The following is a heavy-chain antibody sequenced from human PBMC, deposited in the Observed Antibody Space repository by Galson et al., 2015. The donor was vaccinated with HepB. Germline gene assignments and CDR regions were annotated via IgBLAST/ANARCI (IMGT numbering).Heavy chain of an antibody. D-gene: IGHD3-16*01. CDR2: INPNSGGT. Sequence: SVKVSCKASGYTFTGYYMHWVRQAPGQGLEWMGRINPNSGGTNYAQKFQGRVTMTRDTSISTAYMELSRLRSDNTAVYYCARDLLEFGGGVVGYWGQGTLVTVSS. CDR3: ARDLLEFGGGVVGY. CDR1: GYTFTGYY. V-gene: IGHV1-2*06. J-gene: IGHJ4*02.